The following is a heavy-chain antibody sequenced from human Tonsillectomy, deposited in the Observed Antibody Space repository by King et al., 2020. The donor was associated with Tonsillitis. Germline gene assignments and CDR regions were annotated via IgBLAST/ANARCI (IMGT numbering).Heavy chain of an antibody. CDR3: ASSKQWQEGRGPFDC. D-gene: IGHD6-19*01. CDR1: GFTFSSYW. Sequence: VQLVESGGGLVQPGGSLRLSCAASGFTFSSYWMSWVRQAPGKGLEWVANIKHDGSEKYYVDSVKGRFTISRDNAKNSLFLQMHSLRAEDTAVYYCASSKQWQEGRGPFDCGGQGTLVTVS. V-gene: IGHV3-7*01. J-gene: IGHJ4*02. CDR2: IKHDGSEK.